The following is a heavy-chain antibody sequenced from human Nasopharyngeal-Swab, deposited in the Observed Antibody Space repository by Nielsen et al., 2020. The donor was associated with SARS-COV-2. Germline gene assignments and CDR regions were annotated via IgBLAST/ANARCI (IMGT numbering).Heavy chain of an antibody. V-gene: IGHV1-18*01. CDR3: ARGMAGTTILLGYYYYGMDV. D-gene: IGHD1-7*01. Sequence: ASVKVSCKASGGTFSSYAISWVRQAPGQGLEWMGWISAYNGNTNYAQKLQGRVTMTTDTSTSTAYMELRSLRSDDTAVYYCARGMAGTTILLGYYYYGMDVWGQGTTVTVSS. J-gene: IGHJ6*02. CDR2: ISAYNGNT. CDR1: GGTFSSYA.